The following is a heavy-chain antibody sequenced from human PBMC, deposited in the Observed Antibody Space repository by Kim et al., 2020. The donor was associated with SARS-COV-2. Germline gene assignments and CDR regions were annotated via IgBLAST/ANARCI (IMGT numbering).Heavy chain of an antibody. Sequence: SETLSLTCTVSGGSISSYYWSWIRQPPGKGLEWIGYIYYSGSTNYNPSLKSRVTISVDTSKNQFSLKLSSVTAADTAVYYCARGGWVEQYYYYYYGMDVWGQGTTVTVSS. CDR2: IYYSGST. J-gene: IGHJ6*02. CDR3: ARGGWVEQYYYYYYGMDV. D-gene: IGHD1-1*01. CDR1: GGSISSYY. V-gene: IGHV4-59*01.